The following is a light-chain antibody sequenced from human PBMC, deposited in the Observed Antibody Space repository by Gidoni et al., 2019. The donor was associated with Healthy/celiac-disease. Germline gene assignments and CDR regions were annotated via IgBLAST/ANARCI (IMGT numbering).Light chain of an antibody. Sequence: QSALPQPASVSGSPGQSITISCPGTSSDVGGYNNVSWYQQHPGKAPKLMIYDVSNRPSGVSNRFSGSKSGNTASLTISGLQAEDEADYYCSSYTSSSVVFGGGTKLTVL. J-gene: IGLJ2*01. CDR2: DVS. V-gene: IGLV2-14*01. CDR3: SSYTSSSVV. CDR1: SSDVGGYNN.